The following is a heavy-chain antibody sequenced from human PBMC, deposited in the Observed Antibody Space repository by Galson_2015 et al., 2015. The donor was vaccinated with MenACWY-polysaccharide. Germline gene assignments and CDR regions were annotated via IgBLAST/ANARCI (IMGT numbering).Heavy chain of an antibody. V-gene: IGHV3-21*01. CDR1: GFTFSSYS. CDR2: ISSSSSYI. CDR3: ASLPSYYYYYMDV. J-gene: IGHJ6*03. Sequence: LRLSCAASGFTFSSYSMNWVRQAPGKGLEWVSSISSSSSYIYYAESVKGRFTISRDNAKNSLYLQMNSLRAEDTAVYYCASLPSYYYYYMDVWGKGTTVTVSS.